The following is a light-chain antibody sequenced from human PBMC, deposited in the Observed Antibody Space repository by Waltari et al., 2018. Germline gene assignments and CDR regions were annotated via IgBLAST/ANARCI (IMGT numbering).Light chain of an antibody. J-gene: IGLJ2*01. CDR1: SSDVGGYNY. Sequence: QSALTQPRSVSGSPGQSVTISCTGTSSDVGGYNYVSWYQQHPGKAPKLMIYDFSKRPAGGPDRFSGSKSGNTASLTISGLQAEDEADYYCCSYAGSKRVFGGGTKLTVL. CDR3: CSYAGSKRV. CDR2: DFS. V-gene: IGLV2-11*01.